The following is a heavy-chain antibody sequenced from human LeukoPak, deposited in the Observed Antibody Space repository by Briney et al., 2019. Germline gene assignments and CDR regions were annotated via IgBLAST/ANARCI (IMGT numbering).Heavy chain of an antibody. Sequence: PSETLSLTCTVSGCSISSGSYYWSWVRQPPGKGLEWIGYIYYSGSTYYNPSLKSRVAISVDTSKNQFSLNLSSVTAADTAVYYCARSSFYSSSWYFDYWGQGTLVTVSS. CDR2: IYYSGST. CDR1: GCSISSGSYY. J-gene: IGHJ4*02. D-gene: IGHD6-13*01. CDR3: ARSSFYSSSWYFDY. V-gene: IGHV4-30-4*08.